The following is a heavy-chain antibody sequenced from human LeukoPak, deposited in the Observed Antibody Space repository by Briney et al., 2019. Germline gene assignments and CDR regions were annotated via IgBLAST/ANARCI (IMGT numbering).Heavy chain of an antibody. CDR3: AGNYDSWTGLNY. V-gene: IGHV3-73*01. D-gene: IGHD3-3*01. CDR2: IGNKASNYAT. CDR1: GFTFSGSA. Sequence: GGSLRLSCAASGFTFSGSAMHWVRQASGKGLEWVGHIGNKASNYATDYAPSLKGRFTISRDDSKDTAYLQVNSLKPEDTAVYYCAGNYDSWTGLNYWGLGTLVTVSS. J-gene: IGHJ4*02.